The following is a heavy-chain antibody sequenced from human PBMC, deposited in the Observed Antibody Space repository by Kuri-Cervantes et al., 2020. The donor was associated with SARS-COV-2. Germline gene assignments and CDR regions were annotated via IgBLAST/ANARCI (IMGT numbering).Heavy chain of an antibody. V-gene: IGHV3-21*01. Sequence: GGSLRLSCAASGFTFSSYSMNWVRQAPGKGLEWVSSISSSSSYIYYADSVKGRFTISRNNAKNSLYLQMNILRAEDTAVYYCPRDSKNYSGSLARRNGMYVWGQGTTVTVSS. CDR3: PRDSKNYSGSLARRNGMYV. CDR2: ISSSSSYI. J-gene: IGHJ6*02. D-gene: IGHD1-26*01. CDR1: GFTFSSYS.